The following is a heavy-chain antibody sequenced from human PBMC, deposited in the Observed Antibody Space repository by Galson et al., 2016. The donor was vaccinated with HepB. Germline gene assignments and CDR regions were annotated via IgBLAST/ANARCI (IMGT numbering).Heavy chain of an antibody. CDR2: INHSGSA. Sequence: SETLSLTCAVNGGSFSDYSWIWIRQPPGKGLEWIGEINHSGSANYNPSLKSRVTLSVDMSQNQFSLNLTSVTAADTAVYFCARRQPQLVRHLNYYGVDVWGQGTTVTVAS. CDR3: ARRQPQLVRHLNYYGVDV. D-gene: IGHD1-14*01. J-gene: IGHJ6*02. V-gene: IGHV4-34*01. CDR1: GGSFSDYS.